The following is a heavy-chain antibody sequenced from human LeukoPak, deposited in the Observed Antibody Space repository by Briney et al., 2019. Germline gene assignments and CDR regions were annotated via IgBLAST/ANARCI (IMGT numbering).Heavy chain of an antibody. CDR3: AKAMSTVMGGTDY. J-gene: IGHJ4*02. CDR2: VTGSGSAT. CDR1: GFTFNSYA. Sequence: PGGSLRLSCAASGFTFNSYAMNWVRQASGKGLEWVSTVTGSGSATYYADSVKGRFIISRDNSKNTLYLQMNSLRADDTALYYCAKAMSTVMGGTDYWGQGTLVTVSS. V-gene: IGHV3-23*01. D-gene: IGHD4-17*01.